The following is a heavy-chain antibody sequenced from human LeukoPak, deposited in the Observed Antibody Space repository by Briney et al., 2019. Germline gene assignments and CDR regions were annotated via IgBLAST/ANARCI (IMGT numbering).Heavy chain of an antibody. CDR1: GYTFTDYD. V-gene: IGHV1-18*01. J-gene: IGHJ4*02. CDR3: AREMDIAVIGPMGGYFDY. Sequence: GASVRVSCKTSGYTFTDYDITWVRQAPGQGLEWMGRVSPYNGNTNYAQKLQGRVTMTTDTSTSTAYMELRSLRSDDTAVYYCAREMDIAVIGPMGGYFDYWGQGTLVTVSS. CDR2: VSPYNGNT. D-gene: IGHD6-19*01.